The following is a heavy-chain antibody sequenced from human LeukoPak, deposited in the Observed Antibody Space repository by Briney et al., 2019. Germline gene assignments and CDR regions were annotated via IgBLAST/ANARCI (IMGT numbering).Heavy chain of an antibody. CDR3: AKDPAPHCNGGSCYSGYYYYYYMDV. CDR1: GFTFSSYG. CDR2: IRYDGSNK. D-gene: IGHD2-15*01. V-gene: IGHV3-30*02. J-gene: IGHJ6*03. Sequence: GGSLRLSCAASGFTFSSYGMHWDRQAPGKGLEWVSFIRYDGSNKYYADSVKGRFTISRDNSENTLYLQMNSLRAEDTAVYYCAKDPAPHCNGGSCYSGYYYYYYMDVWGKGTTVTVSS.